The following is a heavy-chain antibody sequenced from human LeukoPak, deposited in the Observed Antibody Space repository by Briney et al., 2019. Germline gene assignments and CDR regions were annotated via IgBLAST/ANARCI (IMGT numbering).Heavy chain of an antibody. CDR2: ISGSGGST. CDR3: ANLLLPYDILTGPYTPLEIY. D-gene: IGHD3-9*01. Sequence: PGGSLRLSCAASGFTFSSYAMSWVRQAPGKGLEWVSAISGSGGSTYYADSVKGRFTISRDNSKNTLYLQMNSLRAEDTAVYYCANLLLPYDILTGPYTPLEIYWGQGTLVTVSS. J-gene: IGHJ4*02. V-gene: IGHV3-23*01. CDR1: GFTFSSYA.